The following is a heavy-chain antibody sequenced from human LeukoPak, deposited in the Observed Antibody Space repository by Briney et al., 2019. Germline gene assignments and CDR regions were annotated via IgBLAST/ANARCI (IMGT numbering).Heavy chain of an antibody. Sequence: ASVKVSCKASGYTFTGYYMHWVRQAPGQGLEWMGRINPNSGGTNYAQKFQGRVTMTRDTSISTAYMELSRLRPDDTAVYYCARDRSWRSGSYGVDAAFDIWGQGTMVTVSS. CDR1: GYTFTGYY. CDR2: INPNSGGT. V-gene: IGHV1-2*06. D-gene: IGHD1-26*01. J-gene: IGHJ3*02. CDR3: ARDRSWRSGSYGVDAAFDI.